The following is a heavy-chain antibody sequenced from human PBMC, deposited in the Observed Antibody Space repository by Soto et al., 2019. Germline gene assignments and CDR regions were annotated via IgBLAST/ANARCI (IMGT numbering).Heavy chain of an antibody. CDR1: GFTFSSYA. Sequence: GGSLRLSCAASGFTFSSYAMSWVRQAPGKGLEWVSAISGSGGSTYYADSVKGRFTISRDNSKNTLYLQMNSLRAEDTAVYYCXKVGGSRYVDYYYGMDVWGQGTTVTVSS. CDR2: ISGSGGST. V-gene: IGHV3-23*01. CDR3: XKVGGSRYVDYYYGMDV. J-gene: IGHJ6*02. D-gene: IGHD3-10*01.